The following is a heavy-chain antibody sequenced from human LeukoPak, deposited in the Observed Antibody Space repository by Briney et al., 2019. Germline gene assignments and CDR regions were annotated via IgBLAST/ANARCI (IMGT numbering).Heavy chain of an antibody. V-gene: IGHV4-59*12. CDR1: GGSISSYY. Sequence: PSETLSLTCTVSGGSISSYYRSWIRQPPGKGLEWIGYIYYSGSTNYHPSLKSRVTISLDTSKKQFSLKLSSVTAADTAVYYCAREKIGGGWFDPWGQGTLVTVSS. J-gene: IGHJ5*02. CDR2: IYYSGST. D-gene: IGHD2-15*01. CDR3: AREKIGGGWFDP.